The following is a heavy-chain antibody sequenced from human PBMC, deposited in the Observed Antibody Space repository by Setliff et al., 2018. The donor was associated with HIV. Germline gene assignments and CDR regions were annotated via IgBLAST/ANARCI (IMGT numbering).Heavy chain of an antibody. V-gene: IGHV3-49*04. Sequence: GGSLRLSCTASGFSLGDYSITWVRQAPGKGLEWVGFSRSEPYGGTTEYGASVKGRFTILRDDSKSIAYLQMNSLKTEDTGVYYCTRGVTIGGYSYVYGLDYWGQGTLVTVSS. J-gene: IGHJ4*02. D-gene: IGHD3-10*01. CDR3: TRGVTIGGYSYVYGLDY. CDR1: GFSLGDYS. CDR2: SRSEPYGGTT.